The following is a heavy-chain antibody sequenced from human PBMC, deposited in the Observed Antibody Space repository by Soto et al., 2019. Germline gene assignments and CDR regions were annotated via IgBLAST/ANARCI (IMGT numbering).Heavy chain of an antibody. J-gene: IGHJ4*02. CDR3: AKGVGPGGYFDY. Sequence: GGSLRLSCAASGFTFDDYAMHWVRQAPGKGLEWVSGISWNSGSIGYADSVKGRFTISRDNAKNSLYLQMNSLRAEDTALYYCAKGVGPGGYFDYWGQGTLVTVSS. CDR1: GFTFDDYA. CDR2: ISWNSGSI. V-gene: IGHV3-9*01. D-gene: IGHD3-16*01.